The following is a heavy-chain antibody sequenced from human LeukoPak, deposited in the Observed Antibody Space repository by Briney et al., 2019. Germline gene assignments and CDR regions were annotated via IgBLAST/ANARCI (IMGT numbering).Heavy chain of an antibody. CDR3: TRVGYIDEGIDY. D-gene: IGHD5-24*01. CDR1: GFPFSSYW. V-gene: IGHV3-7*04. J-gene: IGHJ4*02. CDR2: IKQDGSKK. Sequence: GGSLRLSCVASGFPFSSYWMTWVRQAPGKGLEWVANIKQDGSKKSYVDSVEGRFTISRDNAKNSLYLQMNSLRAEDTAIYYCTRVGYIDEGIDYWGQGTLVTVSS.